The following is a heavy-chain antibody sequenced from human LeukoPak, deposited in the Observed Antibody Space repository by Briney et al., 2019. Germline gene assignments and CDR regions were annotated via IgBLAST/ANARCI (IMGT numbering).Heavy chain of an antibody. J-gene: IGHJ4*02. Sequence: GGSLRLSCAASGFTFSNAWMSWVRQAPGKGLEWVAVISYDGSNKYYADSVKGRFTISRDNSKNTLYLQMNSLRAEDTAVYYCAKSGSGLYYFDYWGQGTLVTVSS. D-gene: IGHD6-19*01. CDR3: AKSGSGLYYFDY. V-gene: IGHV3-30*18. CDR2: ISYDGSNK. CDR1: GFTFSNAW.